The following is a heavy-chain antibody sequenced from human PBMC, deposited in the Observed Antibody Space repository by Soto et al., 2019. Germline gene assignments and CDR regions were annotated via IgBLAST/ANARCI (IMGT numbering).Heavy chain of an antibody. D-gene: IGHD2-21*02. CDR2: ISHSGTT. J-gene: IGHJ5*02. CDR3: ARASGGNSGWGHWSDP. Sequence: TSETLSLTCAVSGYSISSGYYWGWIRQPPGRGLEWIGSISHSGTTYYNPSLRSRVTISIDTSNNQFSLKLSSVTAADTAVYYCARASGGNSGWGHWSDPWGQGTLVPVSS. CDR1: GYSISSGYY. V-gene: IGHV4-38-2*01.